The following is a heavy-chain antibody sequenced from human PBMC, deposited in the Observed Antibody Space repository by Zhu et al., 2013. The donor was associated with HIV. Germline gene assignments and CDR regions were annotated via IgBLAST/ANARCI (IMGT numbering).Heavy chain of an antibody. CDR2: INPKSGGT. D-gene: IGHD1-26*01. CDR1: GYTFSGYY. CDR3: ARSDLGVGATHYFYYGMDV. Sequence: QVQLVQSGAEVKKPGASVKVSCKASGYTFSGYYMHWVRQAPGQGLEWMGWINPKSGGTNNAQKFQGRVTMTRDTSISTAYMELSRLRSDDTAVYYCARSDLGVGATHYFYYGMDVWGQGTTVTVSS. V-gene: IGHV1-2*02. J-gene: IGHJ6*02.